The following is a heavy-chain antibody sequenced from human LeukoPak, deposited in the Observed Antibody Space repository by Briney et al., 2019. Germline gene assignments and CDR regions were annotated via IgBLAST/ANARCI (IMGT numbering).Heavy chain of an antibody. Sequence: GGSLRLSCAASGFTFSSYGIHWVRQAPGKVLEWVAVIWYDGSNKYYADSVKGRFTISRDNSKNTLYLQMNSLRAEDTAVYYCAREVSALDYWGQGTLVTVSS. V-gene: IGHV3-33*01. CDR3: AREVSALDY. CDR2: IWYDGSNK. J-gene: IGHJ4*02. CDR1: GFTFSSYG.